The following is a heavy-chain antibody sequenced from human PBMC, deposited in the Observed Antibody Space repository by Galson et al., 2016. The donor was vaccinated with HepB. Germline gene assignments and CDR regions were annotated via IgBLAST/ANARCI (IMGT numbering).Heavy chain of an antibody. CDR3: AIDRSVASAYDI. D-gene: IGHD5-12*01. Sequence: SLRLSCAASGFTFSDYYMSWIRQAPGKGLEWLSYISSISTHASYADSVKGRFTISRDNGDNLLFLELNSLRPEDTAVYFCAIDRSVASAYDIWGQGTPVTVSS. J-gene: IGHJ4*02. V-gene: IGHV3-11*06. CDR2: ISSISTHA. CDR1: GFTFSDYY.